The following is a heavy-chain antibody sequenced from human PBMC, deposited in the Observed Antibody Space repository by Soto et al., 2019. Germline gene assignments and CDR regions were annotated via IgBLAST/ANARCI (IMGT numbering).Heavy chain of an antibody. Sequence: ASVKVSCKASGYTFTSYGISWVRQAPGQGLEWMGWISAYNGNTNYAQKLQGRITMTTDTSTSTAYMELRSLRSDDTAVYYCARGALANWGSGAFDIWGQGTMVTVSS. CDR3: ARGALANWGSGAFDI. CDR1: GYTFTSYG. CDR2: ISAYNGNT. V-gene: IGHV1-18*01. J-gene: IGHJ3*02. D-gene: IGHD7-27*01.